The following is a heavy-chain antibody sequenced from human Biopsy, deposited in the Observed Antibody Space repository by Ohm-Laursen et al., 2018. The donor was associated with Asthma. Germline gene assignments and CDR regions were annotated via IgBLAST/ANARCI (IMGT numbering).Heavy chain of an antibody. CDR1: GGTFSNFA. V-gene: IGHV1-69*04. CDR3: ASDFPKDYVRYNFQF. D-gene: IGHD4-17*01. CDR2: ILTKFDIT. J-gene: IGHJ4*02. Sequence: ASVKVSCKAPGGTFSNFAISWVRQAPGRGLEWMGTILTKFDITSYAEKFQGRVTITADKSTSTTYMELSRLRSDDTAVYYCASDFPKDYVRYNFQFWGQGTLVTVSS.